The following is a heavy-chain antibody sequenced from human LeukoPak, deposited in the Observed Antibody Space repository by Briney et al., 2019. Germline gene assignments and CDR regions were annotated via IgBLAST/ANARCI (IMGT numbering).Heavy chain of an antibody. Sequence: ASVKVSCTASGGTFSSYAISWVRQAPGQGLEWMGGIIPIFGTANYAQKFQGRVTITADESTSTAYMELSSLGSEDTAVYYCARAQMATSYYFDYWGQGTLVTVSS. V-gene: IGHV1-69*13. CDR1: GGTFSSYA. D-gene: IGHD5-24*01. CDR3: ARAQMATSYYFDY. J-gene: IGHJ4*02. CDR2: IIPIFGTA.